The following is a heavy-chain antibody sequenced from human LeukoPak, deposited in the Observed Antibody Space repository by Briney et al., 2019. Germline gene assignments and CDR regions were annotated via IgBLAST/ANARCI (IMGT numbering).Heavy chain of an antibody. CDR1: GFTFSHYN. V-gene: IGHV3-69-1*01. Sequence: GGSLRLSCAASGFTFSHYNMNWVRQAPGKGLEWISYISSSSTIYYADSVKGRFTISRDNAKNSLYLQMNSLRAEDTAVYYCAFSGNYGVYWGQGTLVTVSS. J-gene: IGHJ4*02. CDR2: ISSSSTI. CDR3: AFSGNYGVY. D-gene: IGHD1-26*01.